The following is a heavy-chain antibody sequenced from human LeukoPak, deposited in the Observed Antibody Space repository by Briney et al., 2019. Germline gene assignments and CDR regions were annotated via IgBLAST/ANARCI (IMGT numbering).Heavy chain of an antibody. J-gene: IGHJ6*02. Sequence: GGSLRLSCAASGFTVSSNYMSWVRQAPGRGLEWVSVIYSGGSTYYADSVKGKFTISRDNSKNTLYLQMNSLRAEDTAVYYCARDSCSGGSCYPVAFPYYYYGMDVWGQGTTVTVSS. CDR1: GFTVSSNY. CDR2: IYSGGST. CDR3: ARDSCSGGSCYPVAFPYYYYGMDV. D-gene: IGHD2-15*01. V-gene: IGHV3-66*01.